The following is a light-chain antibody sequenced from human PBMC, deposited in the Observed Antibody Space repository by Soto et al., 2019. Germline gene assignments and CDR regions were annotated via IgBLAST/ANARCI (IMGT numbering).Light chain of an antibody. CDR2: LDSDGRH. V-gene: IGLV4-69*01. CDR3: QTWGTGIHEI. Sequence: QLVLTQSPSASASLGASVKLTCTLSSGRYTYIIAWHQQQPGRGPRYLLSLDSDGRHNKGAGIPDRFSGSSSGAERYLTISILQSEDEADYYCQTWGTGIHEIFGGGTKLTVL. CDR1: SGRYTYI. J-gene: IGLJ2*01.